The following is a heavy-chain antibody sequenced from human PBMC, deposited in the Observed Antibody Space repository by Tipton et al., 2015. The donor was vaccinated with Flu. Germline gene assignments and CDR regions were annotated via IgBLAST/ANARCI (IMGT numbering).Heavy chain of an antibody. Sequence: TLSLTCTVSGGSISSSSYYWGWIRQPPGKGLEWIGSIYYSGSTYYNPSLKSRVTISVDTSKNQFSLKLSSVTAADTAVYYCARAPSRGWHGGGAFDIWGQGTMVTVSS. CDR1: GGSISSSSYY. J-gene: IGHJ3*02. D-gene: IGHD6-19*01. CDR2: IYYSGST. CDR3: ARAPSRGWHGGGAFDI. V-gene: IGHV4-39*01.